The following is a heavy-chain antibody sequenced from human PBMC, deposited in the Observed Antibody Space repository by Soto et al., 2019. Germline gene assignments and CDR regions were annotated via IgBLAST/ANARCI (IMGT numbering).Heavy chain of an antibody. J-gene: IGHJ4*02. CDR3: ARQVAYYYSGSYYFFDY. CDR2: IYYSGST. Sequence: SETLSLTCTVSGGSTSSYYWSWIRQPPGKGLEWIGYIYYSGSTNYNPSLKSRVTISVDTSKNQFSLKLSSVTAADTAAYYCARQVAYYYSGSYYFFDYWGQGTLVTVSA. CDR1: GGSTSSYY. D-gene: IGHD3-10*01. V-gene: IGHV4-59*08.